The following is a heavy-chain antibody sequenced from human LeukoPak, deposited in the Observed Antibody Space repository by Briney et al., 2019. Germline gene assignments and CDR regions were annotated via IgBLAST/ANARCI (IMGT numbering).Heavy chain of an antibody. CDR2: ICDTGYT. J-gene: IGHJ6*03. Sequence: SETLSLTCGVSGGSLSSHYWSWIRQSPGKGLEYIGFICDTGYTNYNPSLKGRVTMSVDTSTNHFSLRLSSVSAADTAMYYCARARRSVDTTMVDYYYYYYMDVWGRETAVTVP. CDR1: GGSLSSHY. CDR3: ARARRSVDTTMVDYYYYYYMDV. V-gene: IGHV4-59*11. D-gene: IGHD5-18*01.